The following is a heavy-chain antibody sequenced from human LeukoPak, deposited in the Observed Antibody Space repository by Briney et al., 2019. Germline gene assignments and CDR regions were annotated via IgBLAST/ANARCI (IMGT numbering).Heavy chain of an antibody. Sequence: GGSLRLSCAASGFTFSSYSMTWVRQAPGKGLEWVSSISSSSRYIYYADSVKGRFTISRDNAKNSLYLQMNSLRAEDTAVYYCAREAYYDFWSGYGYWGQGTLVTVSS. CDR1: GFTFSSYS. J-gene: IGHJ4*02. V-gene: IGHV3-21*01. CDR3: AREAYYDFWSGYGY. CDR2: ISSSSRYI. D-gene: IGHD3-3*01.